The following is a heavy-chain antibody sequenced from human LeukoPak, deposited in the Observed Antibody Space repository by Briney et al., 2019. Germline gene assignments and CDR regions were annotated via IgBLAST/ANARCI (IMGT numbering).Heavy chain of an antibody. CDR1: GFTFSSYA. V-gene: IGHV3-30-3*01. Sequence: GGSLRLSCAASGFTFSSYAMHWVRQAPGKGLEWVAVISYDGSNKYYADSVKGRFTISRDTSKNTLYLQMNSLRAEDTAVYYCARGDYDFWSGPRGVYYYYYGMDVWGQGTTVTVSS. CDR2: ISYDGSNK. J-gene: IGHJ6*02. D-gene: IGHD3-3*01. CDR3: ARGDYDFWSGPRGVYYYYYGMDV.